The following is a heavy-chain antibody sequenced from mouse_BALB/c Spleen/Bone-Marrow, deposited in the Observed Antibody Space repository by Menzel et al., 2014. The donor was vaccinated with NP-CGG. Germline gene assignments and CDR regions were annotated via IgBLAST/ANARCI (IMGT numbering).Heavy chain of an antibody. J-gene: IGHJ1*01. CDR3: ARGGGYDWYFDV. D-gene: IGHD2-2*01. V-gene: IGHV5-9-3*01. CDR2: ISSGGSYT. CDR1: GFTFSSYA. Sequence: EVQGVESGGGLVKPGGSLKLSCAASGFTFSSYAMSWVRQTPEKRLEWVATISSGGSYTYYPDSVKGRFTISRDNAKNTLYLQMSSLRSEDTAMYYCARGGGYDWYFDVWGAGTTVTVSS.